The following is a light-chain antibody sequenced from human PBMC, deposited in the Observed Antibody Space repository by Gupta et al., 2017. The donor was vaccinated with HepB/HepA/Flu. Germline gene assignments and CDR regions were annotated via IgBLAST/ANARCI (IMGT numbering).Light chain of an antibody. V-gene: IGKV3-15*01. Sequence: EIVMTQSPATLSVSPGERATLSCKASQCVSSNLAWYQQKPGQAPRLLIYGASTRATGIPARFSGSGSGTEFTLTISSLQSEDFAVYYCQQYNNWPFLTFGPGTKVDIK. J-gene: IGKJ3*01. CDR1: QCVSSN. CDR3: QQYNNWPFLT. CDR2: GAS.